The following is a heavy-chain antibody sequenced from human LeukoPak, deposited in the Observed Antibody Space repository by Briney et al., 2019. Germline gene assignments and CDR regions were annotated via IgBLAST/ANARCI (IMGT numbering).Heavy chain of an antibody. D-gene: IGHD3-22*01. V-gene: IGHV3-21*01. CDR1: GFTFSSYS. J-gene: IGHJ3*02. Sequence: GGSLRLSCAASGFTFSSYSMNWVRQAPGKGLEWVSSISSSSSYIYYADSVKGRFTISRDNAKNSLYLQMNSLRAEDTAVYYCAGPMTVTLYAFDIWGQGTMVTVSS. CDR2: ISSSSSYI. CDR3: AGPMTVTLYAFDI.